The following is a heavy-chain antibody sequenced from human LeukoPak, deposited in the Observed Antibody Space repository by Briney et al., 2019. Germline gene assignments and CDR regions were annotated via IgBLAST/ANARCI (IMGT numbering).Heavy chain of an antibody. J-gene: IGHJ6*04. D-gene: IGHD3-10*01. CDR2: IKQGAIEK. V-gene: IGHV3-7*03. CDR3: AREGRDSYGLDV. Sequence: GSLKLSCAASGFTFSNFWMSWVRQAPGEGLEWVANIKQGAIEKHYVDSVKGRFTISRDDAKNSLSLQMNSLRADDTAVYYCAREGRDSYGLDVWGKGTTVTVSS. CDR1: GFTFSNFW.